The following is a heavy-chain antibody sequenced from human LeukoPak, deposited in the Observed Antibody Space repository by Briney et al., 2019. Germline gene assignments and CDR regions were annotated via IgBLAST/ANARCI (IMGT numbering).Heavy chain of an antibody. Sequence: EASVKVSCKASGYTFTSYYMHWVRQAPGQGLEWMGIINPSGGSTSYAQKFQGRVTMTRDTSISTAYMELSRLRSDDTAVYYCARASRAAATTFDYWGQGTLVTVSS. CDR3: ARASRAAATTFDY. V-gene: IGHV1-46*01. CDR1: GYTFTSYY. J-gene: IGHJ4*02. CDR2: INPSGGST. D-gene: IGHD6-13*01.